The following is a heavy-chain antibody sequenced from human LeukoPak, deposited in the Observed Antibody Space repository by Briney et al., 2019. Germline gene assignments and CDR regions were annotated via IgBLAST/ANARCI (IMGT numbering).Heavy chain of an antibody. CDR1: GSTFTGYY. D-gene: IGHD3-3*01. CDR2: INSNRGGT. Sequence: ASVKVSCKASGSTFTGYYLHWVRQAPGHGLEWMGWINSNRGGTNYAQKFQGRVTLTRDTSISTSYMELSSLRSDDTAVYYCARGRFLEWVTLRCDPWGQGTLVTVSS. CDR3: ARGRFLEWVTLRCDP. V-gene: IGHV1-2*02. J-gene: IGHJ5*02.